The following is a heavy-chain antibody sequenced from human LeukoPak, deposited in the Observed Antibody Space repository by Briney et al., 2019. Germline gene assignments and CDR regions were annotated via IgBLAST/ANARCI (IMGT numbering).Heavy chain of an antibody. Sequence: GGSLRLSRAPSGFTLSSYWRSWVRPAPRKGLEWVANIKLVGSEKYYVHSLGGPFTISRDNAKNSLYLQMTSLRAEDTAVYYCSYGSRGGFDYWGQGTLVTVSS. CDR1: GFTLSSYW. D-gene: IGHD5-18*01. J-gene: IGHJ4*02. CDR2: IKLVGSEK. CDR3: SYGSRGGFDY. V-gene: IGHV3-7*01.